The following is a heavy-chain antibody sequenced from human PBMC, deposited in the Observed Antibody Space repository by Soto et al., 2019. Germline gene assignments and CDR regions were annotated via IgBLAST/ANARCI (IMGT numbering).Heavy chain of an antibody. CDR3: ASQEAAYNWFDP. Sequence: SETLSLTCTVSGGSISSSSYYWGWIRQPPGKGLEWIGSIYYSGSTYYNPSLKSRVTISVDTSKNQFSLKLSSVTAADTAVYYCASQEAAYNWFDPWGQGTLVTVSS. V-gene: IGHV4-39*01. J-gene: IGHJ5*02. CDR2: IYYSGST. CDR1: GGSISSSSYY.